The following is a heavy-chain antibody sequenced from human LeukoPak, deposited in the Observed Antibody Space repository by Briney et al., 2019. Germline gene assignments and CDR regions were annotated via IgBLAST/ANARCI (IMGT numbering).Heavy chain of an antibody. V-gene: IGHV4-31*03. J-gene: IGHJ4*02. CDR1: GGSISSGGYY. D-gene: IGHD3-16*02. CDR2: IYYSGST. Sequence: SETLSLTCTVSGGSISSGGYYWSWIRQHPGKGLEWIGYIYYSGSTYYDPSLKSRVTISVDTSKNQFSLKLSSVTAADTAVYYCARASPLTPDYVWGSYRTYFDYWGQGTLVTVSS. CDR3: ARASPLTPDYVWGSYRTYFDY.